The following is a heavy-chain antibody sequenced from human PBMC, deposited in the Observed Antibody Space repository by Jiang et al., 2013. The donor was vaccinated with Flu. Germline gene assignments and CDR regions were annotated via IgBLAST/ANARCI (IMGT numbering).Heavy chain of an antibody. CDR3: ARSPSLHWYFDL. Sequence: GLVKPSETLSLTCTVSGDSINSYYWHWIRQPPGKGLEWIGYIYYSGDIKYNPSLKRRVTISLDMSKNQFSLKLSSVTAADTAVYSCARSPSLHWYFDLWGRGTLVTVSS. CDR2: IYYSGDI. V-gene: IGHV4-59*01. J-gene: IGHJ2*01. CDR1: GDSINSYY.